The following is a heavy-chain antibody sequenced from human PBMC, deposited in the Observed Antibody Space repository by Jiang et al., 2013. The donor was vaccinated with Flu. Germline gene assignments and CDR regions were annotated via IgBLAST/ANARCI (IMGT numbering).Heavy chain of an antibody. J-gene: IGHJ6*04. CDR1: EDMFSRYW. CDR2: IDPRGTSS. Sequence: GAEVKKPGESLRISCKGSEDMFSRYWISWVRRVPGKGLEWMGRIDPRGTSSDYSPSFQGHVTISLDTSISTAYLQWSSLKASDSAMYYCAVEVVVASNYYYHGLGVWGKGTSVTV. CDR3: AVEVVVASNYYYHGLGV. D-gene: IGHD2-15*01. V-gene: IGHV5-10-1*01.